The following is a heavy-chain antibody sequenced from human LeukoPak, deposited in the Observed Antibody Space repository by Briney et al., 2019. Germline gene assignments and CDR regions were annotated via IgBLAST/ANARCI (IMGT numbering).Heavy chain of an antibody. CDR1: GCASSRER. V-gene: IGHV1-18*01. Sequence: ASVNPSSIETGCASSRERIKILVQAPGQGLEWMGWISACSGNTNYAQKLQGRVTMTTDTSTSTAYMELRSLRSDDTAVYYCARSHAYSSAWNYWCQGTLVTVSP. CDR2: ISACSGNT. D-gene: IGHD6-19*01. CDR3: ARSHAYSSAWNY. J-gene: IGHJ4*02.